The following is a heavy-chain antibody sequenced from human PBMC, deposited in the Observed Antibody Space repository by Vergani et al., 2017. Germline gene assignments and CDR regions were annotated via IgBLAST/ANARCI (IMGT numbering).Heavy chain of an antibody. Sequence: QVQLVQSGAEVKKPGASVKVSCKASGYTFTSYYMHWVRQAPGQGLEWMGIINPSGGSTSYAQKFQGRVTMTRDTSTSTVYMELSSLRSEDTAVYYCARDRGYSGYDEEGGLFDYWDQGTLVTVSS. J-gene: IGHJ4*02. CDR3: ARDRGYSGYDEEGGLFDY. D-gene: IGHD5-12*01. CDR1: GYTFTSYY. CDR2: INPSGGST. V-gene: IGHV1-46*03.